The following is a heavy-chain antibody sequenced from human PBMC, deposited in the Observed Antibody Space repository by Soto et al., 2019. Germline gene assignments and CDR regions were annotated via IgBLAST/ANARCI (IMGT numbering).Heavy chain of an antibody. V-gene: IGHV4-4*07. Sequence: SETLSLTCSVSGGSISSYYWSWIRQPAGEGLEWIGRIYASGSTNYSPSFKSRLTMSIDTSNNQFSLKLTSVTAADTAIYYCARGSVPPDYWGQGTLVTVPQ. CDR1: GGSISSYY. D-gene: IGHD4-17*01. CDR2: IYASGST. J-gene: IGHJ4*02. CDR3: ARGSVPPDY.